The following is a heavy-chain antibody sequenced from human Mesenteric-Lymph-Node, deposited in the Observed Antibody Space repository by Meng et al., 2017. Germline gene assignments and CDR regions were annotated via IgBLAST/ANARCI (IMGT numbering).Heavy chain of an antibody. V-gene: IGHV4-30-4*01. CDR2: IYYSGST. D-gene: IGHD4-11*01. J-gene: IGHJ4*02. Sequence: QVQLKESGPGLVKPSQTLALTCNVSGGSISSGDYYWSWIRQPPGKGLEWIGYIYYSGSTYYNPSLKSRVTISVDTSKNQFSLKLSSVTAADTAVYYCARDRTTGRYFDYWGQGTLVTVSS. CDR3: ARDRTTGRYFDY. CDR1: GGSISSGDYY.